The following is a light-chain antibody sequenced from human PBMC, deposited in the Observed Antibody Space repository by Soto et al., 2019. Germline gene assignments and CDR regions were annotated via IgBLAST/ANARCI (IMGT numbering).Light chain of an antibody. V-gene: IGLV2-14*01. J-gene: IGLJ1*01. CDR3: SSYTITSPYV. Sequence: QSVLTQLASMSGSPGQSITISCTGTSSDIGRYNFVSWYQHHPGKAPKLIIYEATKRPSGVSYRFSGSKSGNTASLTISGLQAEDEADSYCSSYTITSPYVFGTGTKVTVL. CDR1: SSDIGRYNF. CDR2: EAT.